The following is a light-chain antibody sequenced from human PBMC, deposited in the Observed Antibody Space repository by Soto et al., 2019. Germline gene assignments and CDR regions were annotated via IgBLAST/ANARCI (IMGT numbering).Light chain of an antibody. J-gene: IGKJ1*01. V-gene: IGKV1-27*01. CDR1: QGISNY. CDR3: QHYASFSGT. CDR2: AAS. Sequence: DIQMTQSPSSLSASVGDRFTITCRASQGISNYLAWYQQKPGKVPKLLIYAASTLQSGVPSRFSGSGSRTEFTLTISSLQPDDFATYYCQHYASFSGTFGQGTKVDIK.